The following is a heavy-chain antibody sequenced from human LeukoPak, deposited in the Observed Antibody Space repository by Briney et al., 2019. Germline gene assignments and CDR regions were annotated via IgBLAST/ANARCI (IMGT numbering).Heavy chain of an antibody. Sequence: SETLSLTCTLSVGSISSYYWIWIPHPPGKGLECIGHIYYSGSTSYNPSLNSRVNISLDTSKNQFSLNLSSVTAADTAVYYCARRESSGFFDYWGQGTLVTVSS. J-gene: IGHJ4*02. CDR2: IYYSGST. D-gene: IGHD6-19*01. CDR3: ARRESSGFFDY. V-gene: IGHV4-59*08. CDR1: VGSISSYY.